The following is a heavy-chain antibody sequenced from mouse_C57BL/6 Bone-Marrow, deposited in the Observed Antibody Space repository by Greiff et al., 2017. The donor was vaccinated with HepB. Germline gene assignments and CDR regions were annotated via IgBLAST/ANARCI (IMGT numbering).Heavy chain of an antibody. CDR1: EYEFPSHD. J-gene: IGHJ1*03. CDR2: INSDGGST. CDR3: AREGILGWYFDV. Sequence: EVKLVESGGGLVQPGESLKLSCESNEYEFPSHDMSWVRKTPEKRLELVAAINSDGGSTYYPDTMERRLIIFRDNTKKTLYLQMSSLRSEDTALYYCAREGILGWYFDVWGTGTTVTVSS. V-gene: IGHV5-2*01.